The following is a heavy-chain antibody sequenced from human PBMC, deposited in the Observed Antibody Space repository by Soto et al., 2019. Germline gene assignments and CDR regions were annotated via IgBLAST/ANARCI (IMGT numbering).Heavy chain of an antibody. Sequence: QVQLVQSGAEVKKPGSSVKVSCKASGGTFSSYTISWVRQAPGQGLEWMGRIIPILGIANYAKKFQGRVTITADKSTSTAYMELSSLRSEDTAVYYCARRAVAGTSYFDYWGQGTLVTVSS. J-gene: IGHJ4*02. V-gene: IGHV1-69*02. CDR2: IIPILGIA. D-gene: IGHD6-19*01. CDR3: ARRAVAGTSYFDY. CDR1: GGTFSSYT.